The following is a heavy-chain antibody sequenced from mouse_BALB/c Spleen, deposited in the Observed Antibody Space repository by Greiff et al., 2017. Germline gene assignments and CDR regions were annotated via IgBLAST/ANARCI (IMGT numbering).Heavy chain of an antibody. D-gene: IGHD2-4*01. CDR2: IWAGGST. J-gene: IGHJ4*01. Sequence: QVQLQQSGPGLVAPSQSLSITCTVSGFSLTSYGVHWVRQPPGKGLEWLGVIWAGGSTNYNSALMSRLSISKDNSKSQVFLKMNSLQTDDTAMYYCARAYYDYDGDYAMDYWGQGTSVTVSS. V-gene: IGHV2-9*02. CDR3: ARAYYDYDGDYAMDY. CDR1: GFSLTSYG.